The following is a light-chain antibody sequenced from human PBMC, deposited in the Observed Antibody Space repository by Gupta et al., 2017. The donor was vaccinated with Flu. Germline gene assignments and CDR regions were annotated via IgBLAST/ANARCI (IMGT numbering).Light chain of an antibody. CDR1: TLSKQY. CDR3: QSADDSGSYV. J-gene: IGLJ1*01. CDR2: KDY. Sequence: SDDLTQPLSVSVSPGQTAKITCSGETLSKQYTNWYQQKAGQAPEMVIFKDYERPSGVSGRFSGSTLGTIVTLTITDVQAEDEADYYCQSADDSGSYVFGPGT. V-gene: IGLV3-25*02.